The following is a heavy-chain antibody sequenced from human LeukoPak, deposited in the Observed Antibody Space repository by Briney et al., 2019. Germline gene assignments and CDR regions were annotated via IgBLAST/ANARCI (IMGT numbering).Heavy chain of an antibody. D-gene: IGHD3-22*01. J-gene: IGHJ6*03. Sequence: PGGSPRLSCAASGFTFSGSAMHWVRQASGKGLEWVGRIRSKANSYATAYAASVKGRFTISRDDSKNTAYLQMNSLKTEDTAVYYCTSTYYYDSSGYYYSYYMDVWGKGTTVTISS. CDR3: TSTYYYDSSGYYYSYYMDV. CDR1: GFTFSGSA. V-gene: IGHV3-73*01. CDR2: IRSKANSYAT.